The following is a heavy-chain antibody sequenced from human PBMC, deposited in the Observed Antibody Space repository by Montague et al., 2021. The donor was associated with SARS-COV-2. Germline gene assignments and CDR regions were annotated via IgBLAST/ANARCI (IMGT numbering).Heavy chain of an antibody. CDR2: IYYTGST. V-gene: IGHV4-4*02. CDR3: ARRGSGRSDLAY. Sequence: SETLSLTCVVSGDSISSANWWTWVRLPPGKGLEWVGEIYYTGSTNYNPSLKSRVSMLVDKSRNQFSLRLTSVTAADTAIYYCARRGSGRSDLAYWGQGTLVTVSS. CDR1: GDSISSANW. D-gene: IGHD1-26*01. J-gene: IGHJ4*02.